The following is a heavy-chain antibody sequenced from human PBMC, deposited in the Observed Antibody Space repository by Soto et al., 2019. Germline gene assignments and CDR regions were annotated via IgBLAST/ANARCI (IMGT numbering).Heavy chain of an antibody. V-gene: IGHV1-2*04. J-gene: IGHJ6*02. D-gene: IGHD2-15*01. CDR3: ARAELSGGTTTYYNYGRDG. CDR1: GYSVTGYE. CDR2: INPNSGGT. Sequence: ASVKVASTSSGYSVTGYEMHWVRQAPGQGLEWMGWINPNSGGTNYAQKFQGWVTMTRDTSISTAYMELSRLRSDDTAVYYCARAELSGGTTTYYNYGRDGWGQGTAVTVSS.